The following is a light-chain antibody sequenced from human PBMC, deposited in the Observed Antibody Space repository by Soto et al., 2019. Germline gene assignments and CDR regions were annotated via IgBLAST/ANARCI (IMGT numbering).Light chain of an antibody. CDR1: SSNIGRNT. Sequence: QSALTQPPSASGTPGQRVTISCSGSSSNIGRNTVNWYQQFPGTAPKLLIYSNDQRPSGVPNRFSASKSGTSASLAISGPQSEDEADYYCAAWDDSLNGSVFGTGTKVTVL. J-gene: IGLJ1*01. V-gene: IGLV1-44*01. CDR3: AAWDDSLNGSV. CDR2: SND.